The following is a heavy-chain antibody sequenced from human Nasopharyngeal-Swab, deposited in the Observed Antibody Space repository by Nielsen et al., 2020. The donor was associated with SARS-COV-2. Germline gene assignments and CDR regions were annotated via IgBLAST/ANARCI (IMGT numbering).Heavy chain of an antibody. D-gene: IGHD3-10*01. J-gene: IGHJ3*01. Sequence: GESLKISCVASGFAFSSYDMHWVRQAPCKGLEWKPVTSYDGSNKDYADSVKGRFTISRDNSKNTLYLQMNSLRPEDTALYYCAFPGSWFAPHAFDLWGQGTLVSVSS. V-gene: IGHV3-30*03. CDR3: AFPGSWFAPHAFDL. CDR2: TSYDGSNK. CDR1: GFAFSSYD.